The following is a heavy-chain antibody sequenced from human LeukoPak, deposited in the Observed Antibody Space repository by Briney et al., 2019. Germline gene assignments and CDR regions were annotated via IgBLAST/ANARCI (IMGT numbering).Heavy chain of an antibody. J-gene: IGHJ3*02. V-gene: IGHV4-61*05. CDR3: ARTYYYDSSRDAFDI. CDR1: GGSISSSSYY. Sequence: SETLSLTCTVSGGSISSSSYYWGWIRQPPGKGLEWIGYIYYSGSTNYNPSLKSRVTISVDTSKNQFSLKLSSVTAADTAVYYCARTYYYDSSRDAFDIWGQGTMVTVSS. CDR2: IYYSGST. D-gene: IGHD3-22*01.